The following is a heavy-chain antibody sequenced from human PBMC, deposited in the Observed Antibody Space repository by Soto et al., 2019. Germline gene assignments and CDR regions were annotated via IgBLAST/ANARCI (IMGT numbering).Heavy chain of an antibody. J-gene: IGHJ4*02. V-gene: IGHV4-59*01. CDR2: ISYSGNT. D-gene: IGHD2-15*01. CDR1: GGSIISGY. Sequence: SETLSLTCTVSGGSIISGYWSWIRQPPGKGLEWIGYISYSGNTNYNPSLKSRVTMSVATPKNQFSLRLSSVTTAATAVYYCAGLRGYAGSPIDYWGQGTLVTVSS. CDR3: AGLRGYAGSPIDY.